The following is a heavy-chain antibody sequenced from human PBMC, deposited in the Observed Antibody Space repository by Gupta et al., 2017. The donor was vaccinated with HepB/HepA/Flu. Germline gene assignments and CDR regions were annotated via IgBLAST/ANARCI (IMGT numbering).Heavy chain of an antibody. CDR1: GFGLSGYA. D-gene: IGHD2-2*01. J-gene: IGHJ4*02. V-gene: IGHV3-30-3*01. CDR3: SREGSPTECSSWFSFAS. Sequence: QEQLVESGGGVVQPGRSLRVSCAASGFGLSGYAMHWVRQAPGRGLEWVAHISYDGSKKSYADSGKGRFTISRDNSKNTLYLQMNSLRVADTAVYYCSREGSPTECSSWFSFASWGQGTLVTVSS. CDR2: ISYDGSKK.